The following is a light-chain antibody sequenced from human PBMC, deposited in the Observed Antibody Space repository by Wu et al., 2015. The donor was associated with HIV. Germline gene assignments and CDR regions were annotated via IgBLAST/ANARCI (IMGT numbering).Light chain of an antibody. CDR3: QKYNTAPWT. Sequence: DIQMTQSPSTLSASVGDRVTITCRASQSINIWLAWYQQKPGKAPKLLIYKASFLQSGVPSRFSGSGSGTDFTLTISSLQPEDVATYYCQKYNTAPWTFGQGTKVEMK. CDR2: KAS. V-gene: IGKV1-5*03. CDR1: QSINIW. J-gene: IGKJ1*01.